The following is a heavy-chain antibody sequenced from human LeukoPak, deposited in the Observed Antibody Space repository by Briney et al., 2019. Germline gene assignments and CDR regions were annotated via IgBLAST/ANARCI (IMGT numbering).Heavy chain of an antibody. J-gene: IGHJ6*02. CDR2: INPTGVRT. CDR3: ARGGITLFRGGDYYYGMDV. Sequence: GGSLRLSCAASTINFSDYGMDWVRQAPGRGLEWVSTINPTGVRTYYADSVRGRFTISRDNSKNTVFLQINSLRAEDTAVYYCARGGITLFRGGDYYYGMDVWGRGTTVTVSS. D-gene: IGHD3-10*01. V-gene: IGHV3-23*01. CDR1: TINFSDYG.